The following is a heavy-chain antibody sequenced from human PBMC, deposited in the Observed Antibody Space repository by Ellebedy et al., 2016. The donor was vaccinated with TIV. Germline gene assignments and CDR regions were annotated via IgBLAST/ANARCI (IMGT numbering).Heavy chain of an antibody. D-gene: IGHD4-17*01. J-gene: IGHJ6*02. CDR2: IIPILGTA. CDR3: ARATTVTTEPGMDV. Sequence: SVKVSCXASGGTFSSYAISWVRQAPGQGLGWMGGIIPILGTANYAQKFQGRVTITADESTSTAYMELSSLRSEDTAVYYCARATTVTTEPGMDVWGQGTTVTVSS. V-gene: IGHV1-69*13. CDR1: GGTFSSYA.